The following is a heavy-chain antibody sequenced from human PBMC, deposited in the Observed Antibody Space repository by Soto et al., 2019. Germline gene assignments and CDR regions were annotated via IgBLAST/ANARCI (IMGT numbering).Heavy chain of an antibody. J-gene: IGHJ5*01. D-gene: IGHD3-22*01. Sequence: SETLSLTCAVYGGSFSGHSWTWIRQSPGKGLEWVGDINHSGRVNYSPSLKSRVTISLDTSKNQFSLTLSAVTAADTAMYYCSTRAYDTNGYYRFDPWGQGTLVTVSS. CDR1: GGSFSGHS. CDR2: INHSGRV. CDR3: STRAYDTNGYYRFDP. V-gene: IGHV4-34*01.